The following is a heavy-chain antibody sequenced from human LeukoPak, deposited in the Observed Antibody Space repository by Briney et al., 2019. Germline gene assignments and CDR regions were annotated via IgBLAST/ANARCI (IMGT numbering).Heavy chain of an antibody. V-gene: IGHV3-53*01. D-gene: IGHD1-26*01. CDR3: VSAPSGTNGY. Sequence: GGSLRLSCAASGFTVSSDYMAWVRQAPGKGLEWVSVIYSSGSTYYGDSVKGRFTTSRDNSKNILYLQMNSLRVEDTAVYYCVSAPSGTNGYWGQGTLVTVSS. CDR2: IYSSGST. CDR1: GFTVSSDY. J-gene: IGHJ4*02.